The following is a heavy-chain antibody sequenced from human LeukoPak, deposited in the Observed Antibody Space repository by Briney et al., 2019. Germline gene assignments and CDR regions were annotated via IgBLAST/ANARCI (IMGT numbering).Heavy chain of an antibody. CDR3: ARTVGITMVRGVIWWFDP. D-gene: IGHD3-10*01. Sequence: PSETLSLTCAVYGGSFSGYYWSWIRQPPGKGLEWIGYIYYSGSTNYNPSLKSRVTISVDTSKNQFSLKLSSVTAADTAVHYCARTVGITMVRGVIWWFDPWGQGTLVTVSS. V-gene: IGHV4-59*01. CDR2: IYYSGST. J-gene: IGHJ5*02. CDR1: GGSFSGYY.